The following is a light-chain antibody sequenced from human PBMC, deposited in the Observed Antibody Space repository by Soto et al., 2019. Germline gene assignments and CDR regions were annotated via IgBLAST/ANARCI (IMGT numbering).Light chain of an antibody. CDR1: QSVSSEK. Sequence: EIELPHSPSALSLSTGDRASLSCRASQSVSSEKLAWYQQKPGQAPRLLIYGASTRATGIPARFSGSGSGTEFTLTISGLEPEDFAVYYCQQYDSSPPITFGQGTRLEIK. J-gene: IGKJ5*01. CDR2: GAS. V-gene: IGKV3-20*01. CDR3: QQYDSSPPIT.